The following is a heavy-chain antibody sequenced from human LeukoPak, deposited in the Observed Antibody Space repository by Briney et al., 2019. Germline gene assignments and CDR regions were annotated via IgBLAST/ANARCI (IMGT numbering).Heavy chain of an antibody. J-gene: IGHJ4*02. CDR2: INHSGST. CDR3: ARLIAVAGTDY. D-gene: IGHD6-19*01. V-gene: IGHV4-34*01. CDR1: GGFFSGYY. Sequence: SVTLSLTCAVYGGFFSGYYWSWIRQPPGKGLEWIGEINHSGSTNYNPSLKSRVTISVDTSKNQFSLKLGSVTAADTAVYYCARLIAVAGTDYWGQGTLVTVSS.